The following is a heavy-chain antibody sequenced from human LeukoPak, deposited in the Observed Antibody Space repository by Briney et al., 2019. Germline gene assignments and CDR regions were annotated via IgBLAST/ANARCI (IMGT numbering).Heavy chain of an antibody. Sequence: ASVKVSCKASGGTFSSYAISWVRQAPGQGLEWMGRIIPILGIANYAQKFQGRVTITADKSTSTAYMELSGLRSEDTAVYYCAREVRYRWWLQLDPYYFDYWGQGTLVTVSS. CDR2: IIPILGIA. CDR3: AREVRYRWWLQLDPYYFDY. D-gene: IGHD5-24*01. J-gene: IGHJ4*02. V-gene: IGHV1-69*04. CDR1: GGTFSSYA.